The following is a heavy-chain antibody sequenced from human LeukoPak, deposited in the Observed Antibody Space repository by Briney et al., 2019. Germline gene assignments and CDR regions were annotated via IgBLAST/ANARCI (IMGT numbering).Heavy chain of an antibody. V-gene: IGHV4-31*02. Sequence: SETLSLTCSVSGGSLSNGDSYWSWLRQHPGKGLEWMGSIYNSVATDYNPSLRSRVTMSVDTSKNQLSLNLSPVTAADTAVYYCAKGRVPAYWGQGTLVTVSS. D-gene: IGHD3-10*01. CDR1: GGSLSNGDSY. J-gene: IGHJ4*02. CDR3: AKGRVPAY. CDR2: IYNSVAT.